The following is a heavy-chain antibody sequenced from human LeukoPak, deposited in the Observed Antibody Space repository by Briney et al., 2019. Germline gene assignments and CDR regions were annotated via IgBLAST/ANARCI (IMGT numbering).Heavy chain of an antibody. D-gene: IGHD4-23*01. CDR3: ARRAYGGNRFDI. CDR2: IYYSGST. Sequence: SETLSLTCTVSGGSISSYYWSWIRQPPGKGLEWIGYIYYSGSTNYSPSLKSRVTISVDTSKNQFSLKLSSVTAADTAVYYCARRAYGGNRFDIWGQGTMVTVSS. V-gene: IGHV4-59*01. CDR1: GGSISSYY. J-gene: IGHJ3*02.